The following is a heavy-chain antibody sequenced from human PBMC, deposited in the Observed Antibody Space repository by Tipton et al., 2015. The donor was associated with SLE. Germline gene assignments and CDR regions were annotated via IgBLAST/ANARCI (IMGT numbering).Heavy chain of an antibody. CDR3: ARWAGPTVNFDY. V-gene: IGHV4-59*01. CDR2: IYYSGGT. CDR1: GGSISSYY. Sequence: TLSLTCTVSGGSISSYYWSWIRQPPGKGLEWIGYIYYSGGTNYNPSLKSRVTISVDTSKNHFSLKLSYVTAADKAVYYCARWAGPTVNFDYWGQGTLVPVAS. J-gene: IGHJ4*02. D-gene: IGHD4-11*01.